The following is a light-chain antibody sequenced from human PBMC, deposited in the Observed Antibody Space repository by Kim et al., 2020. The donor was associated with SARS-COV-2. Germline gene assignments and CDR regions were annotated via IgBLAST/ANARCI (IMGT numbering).Light chain of an antibody. Sequence: VSPGQTASITCSGDKLGDKYACWYQQKPGQSPVLVIYQDSKRPSGIPERFSGSNSGNTATLTISGTHAMDEADYYCQAWDSSTNYVFGTGTKVTVL. CDR3: QAWDSSTNYV. V-gene: IGLV3-1*01. J-gene: IGLJ1*01. CDR2: QDS. CDR1: KLGDKY.